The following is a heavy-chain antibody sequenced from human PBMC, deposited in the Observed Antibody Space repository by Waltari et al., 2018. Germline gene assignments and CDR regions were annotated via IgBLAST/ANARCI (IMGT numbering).Heavy chain of an antibody. CDR2: TSVDGGNK. V-gene: IGHV3-30*01. D-gene: IGHD6-13*01. J-gene: IGHJ3*02. CDR1: GMTLSSYA. CDR3: VSSAAGTRLSDAFNI. Sequence: QVHLVESGGGVVQPGKSLRLSCAASGMTLSSYAMHWVRQAPGQGLEWVALTSVDGGNKFYADSVKGRFTISRDNSKNTLYLEMNSLRAEDTAIYYCVSSAAGTRLSDAFNIWGQGTMVT.